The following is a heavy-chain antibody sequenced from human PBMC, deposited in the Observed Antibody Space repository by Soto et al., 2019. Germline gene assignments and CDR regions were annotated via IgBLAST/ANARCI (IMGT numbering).Heavy chain of an antibody. CDR2: INPNSGGT. Sequence: QVQLVQSGAEVKKPGASVKVSCKASGYTFTGYYIHWVRQAPGQGLEWMGWINPNSGGTNYAQKFQGWVTMTRDTSISTAYMELSRLRSDDTAVYYCARAWGLDDSYPGGERNWFDPWGQGTLVTVSS. V-gene: IGHV1-2*04. D-gene: IGHD3-16*01. CDR1: GYTFTGYY. CDR3: ARAWGLDDSYPGGERNWFDP. J-gene: IGHJ5*02.